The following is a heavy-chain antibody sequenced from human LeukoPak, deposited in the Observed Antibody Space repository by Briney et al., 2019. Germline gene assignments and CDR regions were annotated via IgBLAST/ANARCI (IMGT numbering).Heavy chain of an antibody. Sequence: ASVTVSCTASGYTFFTYGINWVRQAPGKGPEWIGWISTYNGNTKYALKFQDRVTLTRDTSTTTAYMELKSLTSDDRAVYYCARASFDHWGQGTLVIVSS. V-gene: IGHV1-18*01. CDR2: ISTYNGNT. CDR1: GYTFFTYG. J-gene: IGHJ4*02. CDR3: ARASFDH.